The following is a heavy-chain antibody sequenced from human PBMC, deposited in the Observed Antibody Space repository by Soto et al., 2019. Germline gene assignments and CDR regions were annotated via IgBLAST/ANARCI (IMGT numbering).Heavy chain of an antibody. D-gene: IGHD6-13*01. CDR2: ISGAGGTT. CDR3: ARVGAAAAASFQFYYGMDV. CDR1: GFTFPNYA. Sequence: GGSLRLSCAASGFTFPNYAMSWVRQAPGKGLEGVSVISGAGGTTYDADSMKGRITISRDNSKNTLYLHMNSLRADDTAVYYCARVGAAAAASFQFYYGMDVWGQGTTVTAP. J-gene: IGHJ6*02. V-gene: IGHV3-23*01.